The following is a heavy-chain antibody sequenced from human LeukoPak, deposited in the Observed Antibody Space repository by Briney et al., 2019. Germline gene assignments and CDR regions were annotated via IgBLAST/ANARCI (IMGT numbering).Heavy chain of an antibody. CDR2: ISPDGSVM. Sequence: GGSLRLSCAASGFSFGGKWMHWVRQTPGKGLVWVSRISPDGSVMSYADSVKGRFTISRDNAKNTLYLQLNSLTAEDTAVYYCARDFYTDEYHSNGDDFDYWGQGSLVTVSS. V-gene: IGHV3-74*01. J-gene: IGHJ4*02. CDR3: ARDFYTDEYHSNGDDFDY. CDR1: GFSFGGKW. D-gene: IGHD3-22*01.